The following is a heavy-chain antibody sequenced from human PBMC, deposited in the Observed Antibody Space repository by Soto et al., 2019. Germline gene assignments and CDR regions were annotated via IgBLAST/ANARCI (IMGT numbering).Heavy chain of an antibody. CDR1: GYSFTSYW. CDR2: IYPGDSDT. D-gene: IGHD6-13*01. J-gene: IGHJ5*02. CDR3: ARGIATGQLDP. V-gene: IGHV5-51*01. Sequence: GESLKISCKGSGYSFTSYWIGWVRQMPGKGLEWMGIIYPGDSDTRYSPSFQGQVTISADKSISTAYLQWSSLRSEDTAVYYCARGIATGQLDPWGQGTLVTVSS.